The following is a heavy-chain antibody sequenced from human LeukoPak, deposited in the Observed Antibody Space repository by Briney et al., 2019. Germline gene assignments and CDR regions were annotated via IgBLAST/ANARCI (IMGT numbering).Heavy chain of an antibody. D-gene: IGHD3-22*01. V-gene: IGHV3-30*02. CDR2: IRYDGSNK. CDR3: AKGPPYYYDSSGYNVFGLGY. CDR1: GFTFSSYG. J-gene: IGHJ4*02. Sequence: GGSLRLSCAASGFTFSSYGMHWVRQAPGKGLEWVAFIRYDGSNKYCADSVKGRFTISRDNSKNTLYVQMDSLRAEDTAVYYCAKGPPYYYDSSGYNVFGLGYWGQGTLVTVSS.